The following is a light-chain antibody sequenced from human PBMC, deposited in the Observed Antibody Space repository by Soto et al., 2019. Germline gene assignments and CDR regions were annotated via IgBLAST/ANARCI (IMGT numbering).Light chain of an antibody. V-gene: IGLV2-8*01. CDR2: EVT. CDR3: SSYAGSDNAVV. CDR1: SRDVGGYSF. J-gene: IGLJ2*01. Sequence: QAVVTQPPSASGSPGQSVTISCTGTSRDVGGYSFVSWYQQYPGKAPRVLIYEVTQRPSGVPDRFSGSKSANTASLTVSGLQAEDEADYYCSSYAGSDNAVVFGGGTKLTVL.